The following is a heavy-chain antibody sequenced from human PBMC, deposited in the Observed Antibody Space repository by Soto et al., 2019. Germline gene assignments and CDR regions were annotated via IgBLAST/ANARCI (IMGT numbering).Heavy chain of an antibody. Sequence: GGSLRLSCAASGFTFISYGMHWVRQAPGKGLEWVAVISYDGSNKYYADSVKGRFTISRDNSKNTLYLQMNSLRAEDTAVYYCAKDAGYYDFWSGYYAYYGMDVWGQGTTVTVSS. V-gene: IGHV3-30*18. J-gene: IGHJ6*02. D-gene: IGHD3-3*01. CDR2: ISYDGSNK. CDR3: AKDAGYYDFWSGYYAYYGMDV. CDR1: GFTFISYG.